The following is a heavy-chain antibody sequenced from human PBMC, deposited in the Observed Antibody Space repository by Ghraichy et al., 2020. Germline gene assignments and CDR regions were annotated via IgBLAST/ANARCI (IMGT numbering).Heavy chain of an antibody. V-gene: IGHV4-30-2*01. CDR3: ARLGRDIAALDS. J-gene: IGHJ4*02. D-gene: IGHD6-6*01. CDR2: IYHSGNT. Sequence: SETLSLTCAVSGDSISSGGYSWSWIRQPPGKGLEWIGYIYHSGNTYLNPSLKSRVSMSVDRSKNQFSLKLSSVTAADTAMYYCARLGRDIAALDSWGQGTLVTVSS. CDR1: GDSISSGGYS.